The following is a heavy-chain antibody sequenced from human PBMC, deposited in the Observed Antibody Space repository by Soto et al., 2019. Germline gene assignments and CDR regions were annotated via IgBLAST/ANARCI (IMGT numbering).Heavy chain of an antibody. Sequence: QINLIESGPPLVKPTQTLTLTCTFSGFSLSTSGAAVGWVRQPPGRALEWLALIYWDGDKRYNASLGNRLTITKDTSMNQVVLTLTNVDPADTAAYYCAHRATMTIFGLLIDNVIWFDPWGQGTRVIVSS. J-gene: IGHJ5*02. CDR2: IYWDGDK. CDR3: AHRATMTIFGLLIDNVIWFDP. CDR1: GFSLSTSGAA. V-gene: IGHV2-5*02. D-gene: IGHD3-3*01.